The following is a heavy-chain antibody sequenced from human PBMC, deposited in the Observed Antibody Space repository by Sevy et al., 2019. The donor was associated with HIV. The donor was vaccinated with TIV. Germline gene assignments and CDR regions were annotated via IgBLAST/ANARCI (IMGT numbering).Heavy chain of an antibody. CDR2: INWNSGNI. V-gene: IGHV3-9*03. J-gene: IGHJ4*02. CDR3: AKDNWIEGGIAAVGTGIFHF. Sequence: GGSLRLSCAASGFTFDEYGMHWVRQAPGKGLEWVSGINWNSGNIGYADSVKGRFTISRDNAKNSLYLQMNSLRAEDMALYYCAKDNWIEGGIAAVGTGIFHFWGQGTLVTVSS. CDR1: GFTFDEYG. D-gene: IGHD6-13*01.